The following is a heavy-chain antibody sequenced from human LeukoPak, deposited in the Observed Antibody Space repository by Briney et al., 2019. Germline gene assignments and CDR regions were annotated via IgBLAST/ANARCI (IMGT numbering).Heavy chain of an antibody. CDR1: GGSISSSSYY. J-gene: IGHJ3*02. Sequence: SETLSLTCTVSGGSISSSSYYWGWIRQPPGKGLEWIGSIYYSGSTYYNPSLKSRVTISVDTSKNQFSLKLSSVTAADTAVYYCARGGIEARLGAFDIWGQGTMVTVSS. CDR2: IYYSGST. CDR3: ARGGIEARLGAFDI. D-gene: IGHD6-6*01. V-gene: IGHV4-39*07.